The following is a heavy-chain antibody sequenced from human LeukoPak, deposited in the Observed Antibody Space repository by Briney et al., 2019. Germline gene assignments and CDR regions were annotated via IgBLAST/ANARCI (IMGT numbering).Heavy chain of an antibody. CDR1: GYTFTSYD. CDR3: AKDSLGVGIPTVIGIFDY. V-gene: IGHV1-8*01. Sequence: GASVKVSCKASGYTFTSYDINWVRQATGQGLEWMGWMNPNSGNTGYAQKFQGRVTMTRNTSISTAYMELSSLRSEDTAVYYCAKDSLGVGIPTVIGIFDYWGQGTLVTVSS. J-gene: IGHJ4*02. D-gene: IGHD2-2*02. CDR2: MNPNSGNT.